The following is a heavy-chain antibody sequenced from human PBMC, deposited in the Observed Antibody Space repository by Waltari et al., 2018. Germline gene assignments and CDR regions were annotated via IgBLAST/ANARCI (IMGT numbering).Heavy chain of an antibody. J-gene: IGHJ6*02. CDR1: GYTFTSYA. Sequence: QVQLVQSGSELKKPGASVKVSCKASGYTFTSYAMNWVRQAPGQGLEWMGWINTNTGNPMYAQGFTGRFVFSLDTSVSTAYLQISSLKAEDTAVYYCARAGVTGIAAAGPSPYYGMDVWGQGTTVTVSS. V-gene: IGHV7-4-1*02. CDR3: ARAGVTGIAAAGPSPYYGMDV. CDR2: INTNTGNP. D-gene: IGHD6-13*01.